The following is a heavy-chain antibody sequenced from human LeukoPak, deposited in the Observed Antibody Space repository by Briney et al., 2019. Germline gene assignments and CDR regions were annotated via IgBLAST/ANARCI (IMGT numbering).Heavy chain of an antibody. CDR1: GGSISSYY. CDR2: IYYSGST. D-gene: IGHD6-13*01. V-gene: IGHV4-59*01. J-gene: IGHJ6*02. Sequence: SETLSLTCTVSGGSISSYYWSWIRQPPGKGLEWIGYIYYSGSTNYNPSLKSRVTISVDTSKNQFSLKLSSVTAADTAVYYCARCNSGIAAAGTHYYYGMDVWGQGTTVTVSS. CDR3: ARCNSGIAAAGTHYYYGMDV.